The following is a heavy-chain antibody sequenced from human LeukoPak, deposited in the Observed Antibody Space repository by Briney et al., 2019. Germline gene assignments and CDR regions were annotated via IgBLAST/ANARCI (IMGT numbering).Heavy chain of an antibody. J-gene: IGHJ4*02. CDR3: ARKVYHRFDY. V-gene: IGHV3-23*01. D-gene: IGHD2-2*01. CDR2: ISTSGDNT. CDR1: GFTFSSYA. Sequence: GGSLRLSCEASGFTFSSYAMTWVRRAPGKGLEWVSAISTSGDNTYYADSVRGRFTISRDNSKNTLYLQMNSLRAEDTAVYYCARKVYHRFDYWGQGTLVTVSS.